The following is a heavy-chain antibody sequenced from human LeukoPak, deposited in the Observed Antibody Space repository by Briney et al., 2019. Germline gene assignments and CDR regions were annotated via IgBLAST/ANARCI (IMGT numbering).Heavy chain of an antibody. CDR3: ARSGECNGGSCQPDYYYYYYMDV. V-gene: IGHV1-18*01. CDR2: ISAYNGNT. D-gene: IGHD2-15*01. CDR1: VYTFTSYG. J-gene: IGHJ6*03. Sequence: ASVKVSCKASVYTFTSYGISWVRQAPGQGLEWMGWISAYNGNTNYAQKLQGRVTMTTDTSTSTAYMELRSLRSDDTAVYYCARSGECNGGSCQPDYYYYYYMDVWGKGTTVTVSS.